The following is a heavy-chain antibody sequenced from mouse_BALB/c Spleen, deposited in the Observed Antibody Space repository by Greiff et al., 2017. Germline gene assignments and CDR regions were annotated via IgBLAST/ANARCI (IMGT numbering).Heavy chain of an antibody. CDR1: GYAFTNYL. CDR3: AQGTGTGAMDY. Sequence: VQLQQSGAELVRPGTSVKVSCKASGYAFTNYLLEWVKQRPGQGLEWIGVINPGSGGTNYNEKFKGKATLTADKSSSTAYMQLSSLTSDDSAVYFCAQGTGTGAMDYWGQGTSVTVSS. CDR2: INPGSGGT. D-gene: IGHD4-1*01. J-gene: IGHJ4*01. V-gene: IGHV1-54*01.